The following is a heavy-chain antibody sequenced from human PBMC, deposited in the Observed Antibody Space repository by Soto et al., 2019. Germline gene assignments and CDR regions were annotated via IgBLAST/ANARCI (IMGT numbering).Heavy chain of an antibody. D-gene: IGHD2-15*01. Sequence: FNCNSRRWPRQAPGQRLEWMGWINAGNGNTKYSQKFQGRVTITRDTSASTAYMELSSLRSEDTAVYYCARGVAPYYFDYWGQGTLVTVSS. J-gene: IGHJ4*02. CDR2: INAGNGNT. CDR1: FNCNS. CDR3: ARGVAPYYFDY. V-gene: IGHV1-3*01.